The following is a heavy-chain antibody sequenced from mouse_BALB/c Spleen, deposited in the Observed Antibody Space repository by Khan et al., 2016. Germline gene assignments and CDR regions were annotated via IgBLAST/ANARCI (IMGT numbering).Heavy chain of an antibody. CDR1: GFDFSRYW. CDR2: INPDSSTI. D-gene: IGHD1-1*01. CDR3: ARLYYYGCVDY. V-gene: IGHV4-1*02. Sequence: EVKLLESGGGLVQPGGSLKLSCAASGFDFSRYWMSWVRQAPGKGLEWIGEINPDSSTINYSPSLKDKFIISRDNAKNTLYLQMSKVRSEDTALYYGARLYYYGCVDYWGQGTTLTVSS. J-gene: IGHJ2*01.